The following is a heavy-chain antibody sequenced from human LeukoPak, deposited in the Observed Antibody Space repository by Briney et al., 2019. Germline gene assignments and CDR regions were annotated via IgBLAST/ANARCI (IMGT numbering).Heavy chain of an antibody. D-gene: IGHD2-15*01. Sequence: ASVKVSCKTSGYTFTSYGISWVRQAPGQGLEWMGIINPSGGSTSYAQKFQGRVTMTRDMSTSTVYMELSSLRSEDTAVYYCARGPVIYCSGGSCYPFDYWGQGTLVTVSS. CDR1: GYTFTSYG. J-gene: IGHJ4*02. V-gene: IGHV1-46*01. CDR3: ARGPVIYCSGGSCYPFDY. CDR2: INPSGGST.